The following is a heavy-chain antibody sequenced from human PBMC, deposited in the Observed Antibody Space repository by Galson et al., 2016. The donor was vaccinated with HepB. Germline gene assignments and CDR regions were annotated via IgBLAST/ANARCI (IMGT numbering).Heavy chain of an antibody. Sequence: SVKVSCKASGGAFRKSALSWVRQAPGQGLEWMGGIIPIFGTANYAQKFQGRVTITADKTTSTAYMEVSSLRSEDTAVYYCARGGDCSGGSCYQFYYFDYWGQGTLVTVSS. CDR1: GGAFRKSA. CDR3: ARGGDCSGGSCYQFYYFDY. CDR2: IIPIFGTA. J-gene: IGHJ4*02. V-gene: IGHV1-69*06. D-gene: IGHD2-15*01.